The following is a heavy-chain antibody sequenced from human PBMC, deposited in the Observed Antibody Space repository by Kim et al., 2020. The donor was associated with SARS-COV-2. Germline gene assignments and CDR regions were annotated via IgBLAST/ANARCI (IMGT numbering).Heavy chain of an antibody. CDR2: ISRSSSTI. D-gene: IGHD3-10*01. CDR3: ARGLDGGFGEFRVSYFDY. CDR1: GFTFSSYS. J-gene: IGHJ4*01. Sequence: GGSLRLSCAASGFTFSSYSMNWVRQAPGKGLEWVSYISRSSSTIYYADSVKGRFTISRDNAKNSLYLQMNSLRDEDTAVYYCARGLDGGFGEFRVSYFDYWGQGTLVTVSS. V-gene: IGHV3-48*02.